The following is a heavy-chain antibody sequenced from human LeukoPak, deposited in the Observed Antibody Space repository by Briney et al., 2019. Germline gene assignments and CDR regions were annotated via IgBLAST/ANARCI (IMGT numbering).Heavy chain of an antibody. V-gene: IGHV1-2*02. Sequence: ASVKVSCKASGYTFTGYYIHWVRQAPGPGLEWMGWINPNSGGTNYAQNFQGRVTMTRDTSISTAYMELSSLTSDDTAVYYCARSHCTSTSCYPDYWGQGTLVTVSS. D-gene: IGHD2-2*01. CDR3: ARSHCTSTSCYPDY. J-gene: IGHJ4*02. CDR1: GYTFTGYY. CDR2: INPNSGGT.